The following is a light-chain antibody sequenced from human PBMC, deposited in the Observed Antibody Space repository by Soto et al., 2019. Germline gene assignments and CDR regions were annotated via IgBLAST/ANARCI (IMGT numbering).Light chain of an antibody. CDR2: SDN. V-gene: IGLV1-44*01. CDR1: ISNIGTYR. CDR3: ATWDDSFRGL. Sequence: QSVRNQPPWAYGTPGQRFTISCSGSISNIGTYRVSWYQHFPGTAPRLLIYSDNQRPSGVPDRFSASKSGASASLAISGLRAEDEADYYCATWDDSFRGLFGGGTKVTVL. J-gene: IGLJ3*02.